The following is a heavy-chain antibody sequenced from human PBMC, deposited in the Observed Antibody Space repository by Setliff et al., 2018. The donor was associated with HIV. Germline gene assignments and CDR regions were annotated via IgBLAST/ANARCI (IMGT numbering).Heavy chain of an antibody. Sequence: GESLKISCKALDYTFSTYWIGWVRQMPGEGLEWMGIIYPDDSNIRYNPSFQSQVTISADKSITTAYLETHNLKASDTATYYCARRDGRSMNAFQIWGPGTMVTVSS. J-gene: IGHJ3*01. CDR1: DYTFSTYW. CDR3: ARRDGRSMNAFQI. CDR2: IYPDDSNI. V-gene: IGHV5-51*01. D-gene: IGHD6-13*01.